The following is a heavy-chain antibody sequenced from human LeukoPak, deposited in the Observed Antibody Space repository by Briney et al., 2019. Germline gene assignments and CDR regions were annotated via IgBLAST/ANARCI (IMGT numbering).Heavy chain of an antibody. CDR1: GYTFTGHY. V-gene: IGHV1-2*02. J-gene: IGHJ4*02. CDR2: IDPNSGGI. Sequence: ASVKVSCKASGYTFTGHYMHWVRQAPGQGLEWMGWIDPNSGGINYSQKFKGRVTMTRDTSISTVYMELTRLTSDDTAVYYCARDSYYGDARSLHFDYWGQGTLVTVSS. CDR3: ARDSYYGDARSLHFDY. D-gene: IGHD4-17*01.